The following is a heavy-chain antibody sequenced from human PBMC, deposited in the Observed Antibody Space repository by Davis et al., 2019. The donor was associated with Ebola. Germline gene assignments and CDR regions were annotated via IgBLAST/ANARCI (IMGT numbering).Heavy chain of an antibody. CDR2: IYHSGST. J-gene: IGHJ6*04. CDR1: GGSISSSNW. V-gene: IGHV4-4*02. Sequence: SETLSLTCAVSGGSISSSNWWRWVRQPPGKGLEWIGEIYHSGSTNYNPSLKSRVTISVDKSKNQFSLKLSSVTAADTAVYYCARVEYYGSGAMDVWGKGTTVTVSS. D-gene: IGHD3-10*01. CDR3: ARVEYYGSGAMDV.